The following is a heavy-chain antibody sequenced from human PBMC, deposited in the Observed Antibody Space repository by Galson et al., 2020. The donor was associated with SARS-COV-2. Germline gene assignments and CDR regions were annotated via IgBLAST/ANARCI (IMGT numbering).Heavy chain of an antibody. CDR1: GFTFSSSA. V-gene: IGHV3-30-3*01. CDR2: ISKDGINK. Sequence: GGSLRLSCAASGFTFSSSAIHCVRQAPGKGLEWVAAISKDGINKYYADSVKGRFTLSRDNSKNTLYLQMNGLGAEDTAVYYCARGPGIAVAGTIRWGTMDVWGQGTTVTVSS. D-gene: IGHD6-19*01. CDR3: ARGPGIAVAGTIRWGTMDV. J-gene: IGHJ6*02.